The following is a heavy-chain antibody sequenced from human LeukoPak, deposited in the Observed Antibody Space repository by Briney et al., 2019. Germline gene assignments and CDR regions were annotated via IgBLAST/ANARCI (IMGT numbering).Heavy chain of an antibody. CDR3: ARDNPFIDY. CDR2: ISSSSSYI. J-gene: IGHJ4*02. V-gene: IGHV3-21*01. CDR1: GFTFSSYS. Sequence: GGSLRLSCAASGFTFSSYSMNWVRQAPGKGLEWVSPISSSSSYIYYADSVKGRFTISRDNSKDTLYLQMNSLRADDTAVYYCARDNPFIDYWGQGTLVTVSS.